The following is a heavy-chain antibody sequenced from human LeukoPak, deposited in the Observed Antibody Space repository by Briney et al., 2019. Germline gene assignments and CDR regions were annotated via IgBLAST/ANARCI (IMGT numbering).Heavy chain of an antibody. V-gene: IGHV3-23*01. J-gene: IGHJ4*02. Sequence: GGSLRLSCAASGFTFSSYAMSWVRQAPGKGLECISGSSGSGGSTYYADSVKGRFTISRDNSKNTLYLQMNSLRAEDTAVYYCANSYSSSSGGYWGQGTLVTVSS. D-gene: IGHD6-13*01. CDR2: SSGSGGST. CDR3: ANSYSSSSGGY. CDR1: GFTFSSYA.